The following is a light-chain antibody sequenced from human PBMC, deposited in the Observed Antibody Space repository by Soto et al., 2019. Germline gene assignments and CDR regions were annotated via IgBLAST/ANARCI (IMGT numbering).Light chain of an antibody. CDR2: GAS. J-gene: IGKJ4*01. V-gene: IGKV1D-12*01. Sequence: DIQMTQSPSSVSASIGDTVTITCRASQDISTLLAWYQHKPGKAPKILIYGASTLESGVPSRFSGRGSGTDFTLTISSLPPEDFATYFCQQADSFPLTFGGGTKVDIK. CDR1: QDISTL. CDR3: QQADSFPLT.